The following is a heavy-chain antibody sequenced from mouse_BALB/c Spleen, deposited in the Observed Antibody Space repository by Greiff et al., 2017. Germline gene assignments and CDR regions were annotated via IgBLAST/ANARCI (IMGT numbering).Heavy chain of an antibody. Sequence: VQLQQSGAELVKPGASVKLSCKASGYTFTSYYMYWVKQRPGQGLEWIGEINPSNGGTNFNEKFKSKATLTVDKSSSTAYMQLSSLTSEDSAVYYCTRTLLDGFAYWGQGTLGTVSA. V-gene: IGHV1S81*02. J-gene: IGHJ3*01. CDR1: GYTFTSYY. D-gene: IGHD1-2*01. CDR2: INPSNGGT. CDR3: TRTLLDGFAY.